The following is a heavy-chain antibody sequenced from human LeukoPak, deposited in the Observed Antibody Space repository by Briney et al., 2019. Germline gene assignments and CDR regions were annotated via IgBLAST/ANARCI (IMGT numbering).Heavy chain of an antibody. D-gene: IGHD4-17*01. Sequence: SVKVSCKASGGTFSSYAISWVRQAPGQGLEWMGGIISIFGTANYAQKFQGRVTITTDESTSTAYMELSSLRSEDTAVYYCARGDYGDYFYYFDYWGQGTLVTVSS. CDR1: GGTFSSYA. CDR2: IISIFGTA. J-gene: IGHJ4*02. CDR3: ARGDYGDYFYYFDY. V-gene: IGHV1-69*05.